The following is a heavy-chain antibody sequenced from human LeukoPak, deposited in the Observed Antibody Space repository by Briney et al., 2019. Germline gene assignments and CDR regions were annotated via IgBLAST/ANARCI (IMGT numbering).Heavy chain of an antibody. CDR2: ISGSGGST. CDR1: GFTFSSYS. V-gene: IGHV3-23*01. CDR3: AKDQPPRGYYDSSGYGGFDP. Sequence: GGSLRLSCAASGFTFSSYSMNWVRQAPGKGLEWVSAISGSGGSTYYADSVKGRFTISRDNSKNTLYLQMNSLRAEDTAVYYCAKDQPPRGYYDSSGYGGFDPWGQGTLVTVSS. J-gene: IGHJ5*02. D-gene: IGHD3-22*01.